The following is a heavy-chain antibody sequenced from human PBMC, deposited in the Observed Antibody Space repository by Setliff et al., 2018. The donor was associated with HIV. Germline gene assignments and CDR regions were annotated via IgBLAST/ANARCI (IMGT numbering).Heavy chain of an antibody. V-gene: IGHV3-23*01. Sequence: PGGSLRLSCAASGFTFSNYAMTWVRQAPGKGLEWVSVITSSGDNTYYADFVKGRFTISRDNSKNTVYLQMNSLRPEDTAVYYCARDCRVGWVFTYGMDVWGKGIMVTVSS. D-gene: IGHD6-13*01. CDR1: GFTFSNYA. CDR2: ITSSGDNT. CDR3: ARDCRVGWVFTYGMDV. J-gene: IGHJ6*04.